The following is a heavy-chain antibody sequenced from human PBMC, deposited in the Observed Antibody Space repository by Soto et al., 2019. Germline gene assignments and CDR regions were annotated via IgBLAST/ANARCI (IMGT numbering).Heavy chain of an antibody. Sequence: GASVKVSCKASGGTFSSYTISWVRQAPGQGLEWMGRIIPILGIANYAQKFQGRVTITADKSTSTAYMELSSLRSEDTAVYYCARGREGADYYYYYGMDVWGQGTTVTVSS. CDR3: ARGREGADYYYYYGMDV. V-gene: IGHV1-69*02. D-gene: IGHD3-16*01. CDR1: GGTFSSYT. CDR2: IIPILGIA. J-gene: IGHJ6*02.